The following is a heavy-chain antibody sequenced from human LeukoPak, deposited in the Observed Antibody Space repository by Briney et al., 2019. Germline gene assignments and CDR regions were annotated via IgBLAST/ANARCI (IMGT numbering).Heavy chain of an antibody. Sequence: RGSLRLSCVASGFTSSSYAMSWVRQAPGKGLEWVAGISGSGRSTYYADSVTGRFTISRDNSKNTLYLPMNSLRADDTAVYYCAKGRHYSGSYDAFDIWGQGTMVTVSS. V-gene: IGHV3-23*01. CDR2: ISGSGRST. J-gene: IGHJ3*02. D-gene: IGHD1-26*01. CDR3: AKGRHYSGSYDAFDI. CDR1: GFTSSSYA.